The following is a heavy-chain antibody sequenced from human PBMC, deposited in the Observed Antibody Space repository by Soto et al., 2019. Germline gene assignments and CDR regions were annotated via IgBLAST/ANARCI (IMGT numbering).Heavy chain of an antibody. D-gene: IGHD3-10*01. Sequence: QVQLQQWGAGLLKPSETLSLTCAVYGGSFRGYYWSWIRQPPGKGLEWIGEINHSGSTNYNPSLKSRVTISVDTSKNQFSLKLSSVTAADTAVYYCARKAARGFYYYYYMDVWGKGTTVTVSS. CDR3: ARKAARGFYYYYYMDV. CDR1: GGSFRGYY. J-gene: IGHJ6*03. CDR2: INHSGST. V-gene: IGHV4-34*01.